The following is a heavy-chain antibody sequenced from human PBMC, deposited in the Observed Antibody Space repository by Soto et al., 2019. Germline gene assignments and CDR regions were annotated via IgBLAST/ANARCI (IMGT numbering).Heavy chain of an antibody. CDR2: ISAGGST. V-gene: IGHV3-23*01. D-gene: IGHD2-2*02. CDR3: ANVPIWCSSPSCYTPGFDY. CDR1: GFTFSAYA. J-gene: IGHJ4*02. Sequence: EVQLLDSGGGLVQPGGSLRLSCTASGFTFSAYAMSWVRQPPGKGLEWVSVISAGGSTYYADSVKGRFTGSRANSKNKLYLQMNRLRAEDTAVYYCANVPIWCSSPSCYTPGFDYWGQGTLVTVSS.